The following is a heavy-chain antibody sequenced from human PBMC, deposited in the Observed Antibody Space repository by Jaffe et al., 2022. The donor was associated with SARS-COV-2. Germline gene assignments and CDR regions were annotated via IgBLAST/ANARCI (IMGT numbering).Heavy chain of an antibody. D-gene: IGHD3-22*01. CDR2: IYYSGNT. V-gene: IGHV4-31*03. J-gene: IGHJ5*02. Sequence: QVQVQESGPGLVKPSQTLSLTCTVSGGSITSGGFYWNWIRQHPGKGLEWIGYIYYSGNTQYNPSLQGRVTISADKSKNQFSLKLSSVTAADTAVYYCARGAYYYDGSGFDWFDPWGQGTLVTVST. CDR1: GGSITSGGFY. CDR3: ARGAYYYDGSGFDWFDP.